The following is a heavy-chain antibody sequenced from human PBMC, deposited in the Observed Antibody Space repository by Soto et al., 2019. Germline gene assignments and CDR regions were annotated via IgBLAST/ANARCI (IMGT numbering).Heavy chain of an antibody. CDR2: ISGSGGST. CDR3: AKDTTRGGAAFDY. D-gene: IGHD1-26*01. CDR1: GFTFSSYA. Sequence: GGSLRLSCAASGFTFSSYAMNWVRQAPGKGLEWVSAISGSGGSTYYADSVKGRFTISRDNSKNTLYLQMNSLRAEDTAIYYCAKDTTRGGAAFDYWGQGTLVTVSS. V-gene: IGHV3-23*01. J-gene: IGHJ4*02.